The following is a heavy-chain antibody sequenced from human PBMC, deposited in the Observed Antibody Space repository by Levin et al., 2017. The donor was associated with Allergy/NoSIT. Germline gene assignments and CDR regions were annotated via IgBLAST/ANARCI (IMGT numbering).Heavy chain of an antibody. J-gene: IGHJ4*02. CDR1: GFTFSSFW. D-gene: IGHD1-7*01. V-gene: IGHV3-7*01. CDR2: IKQDGSEK. CDR3: ARDLNWNYGVEFDY. Sequence: GESLKISCAASGFTFSSFWMSWVRQAPGKGLEWVANIKQDGSEKYYVDSVKGRFTISRDNAKNSLYLQLNSLRAEDTAVYYCARDLNWNYGVEFDYGGQGTLVTVSS.